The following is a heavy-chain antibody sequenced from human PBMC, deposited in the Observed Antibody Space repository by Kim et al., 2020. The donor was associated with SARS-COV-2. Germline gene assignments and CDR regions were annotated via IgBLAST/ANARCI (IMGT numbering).Heavy chain of an antibody. D-gene: IGHD6-19*01. CDR3: AKDQAKVVAGTRYYFDY. CDR2: IWHDGSNK. V-gene: IGHV3-33*06. Sequence: GGSLRLSCAASGFTFSSYGMHWVRQAPGKGLEWVADIWHDGSNKYYADSVKGRFTISRDNSKNTLYLQMNSLRSVVTAVEYCAKDQAKVVAGTRYYFDY. J-gene: IGHJ4*01. CDR1: GFTFSSYG.